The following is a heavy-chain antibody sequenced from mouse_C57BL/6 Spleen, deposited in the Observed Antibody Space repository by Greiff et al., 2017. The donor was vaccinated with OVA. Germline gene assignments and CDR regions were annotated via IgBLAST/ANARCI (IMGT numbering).Heavy chain of an antibody. CDR3: ARGNYSNGYYFDY. Sequence: QVQLQQPGAELVRPGSSVKLSCKASGYTFTSYWMHWVKQRPIQGLEWIGNIDPSDSETHYNQKFKDKATLTVHKSSSTAYMQLSSLTSEDSAVYYCARGNYSNGYYFDYWGQGTTLTVSS. D-gene: IGHD2-5*01. CDR1: GYTFTSYW. CDR2: IDPSDSET. J-gene: IGHJ2*01. V-gene: IGHV1-52*01.